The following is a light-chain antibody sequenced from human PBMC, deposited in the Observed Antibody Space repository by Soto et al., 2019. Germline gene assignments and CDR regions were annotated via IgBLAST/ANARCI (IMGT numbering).Light chain of an antibody. J-gene: IGLJ1*01. Sequence: ALTQPPSASGSPGQSVTISCTGTSSDVGGYNYVSWYQQHPGKAPKLMIYEVSKRPSGVPDRFSGSKSGNTASLTVSGLQAEDEADYYCSSYAGSNNFVFGTGTKLTVL. V-gene: IGLV2-8*01. CDR3: SSYAGSNNFV. CDR2: EVS. CDR1: SSDVGGYNY.